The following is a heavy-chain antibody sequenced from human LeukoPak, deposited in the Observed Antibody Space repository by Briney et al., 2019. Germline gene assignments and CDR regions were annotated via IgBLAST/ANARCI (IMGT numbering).Heavy chain of an antibody. CDR2: ISSSGSTM. J-gene: IGHJ4*02. Sequence: GGSLRLSCAASGFTFSNYEMNWVRQAPGKGLEWLSHISSSGSTMYYADSVKGRFTISRDNARNSLYLQMNSLRAEDTAVYHCARQGYSSTWEFEYWGQGTRVTVSS. D-gene: IGHD6-13*01. CDR1: GFTFSNYE. V-gene: IGHV3-48*03. CDR3: ARQGYSSTWEFEY.